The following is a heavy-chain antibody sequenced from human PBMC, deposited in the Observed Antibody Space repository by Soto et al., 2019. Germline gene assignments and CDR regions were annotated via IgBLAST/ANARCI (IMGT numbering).Heavy chain of an antibody. D-gene: IGHD3-16*01. J-gene: IGHJ4*02. V-gene: IGHV3-9*01. CDR1: GFTFDDYA. Sequence: EVQLVESGGGLVQPGRSLRLSCAASGFTFDDYAMHWVRQAPGKGLEWVSGISWNSGNIDYADSVKCRFTISRDNAKNSLYLQMNSLRTEDTALYYCEKARGAYWGLDDYWGQGNLVTVSS. CDR2: ISWNSGNI. CDR3: EKARGAYWGLDDY.